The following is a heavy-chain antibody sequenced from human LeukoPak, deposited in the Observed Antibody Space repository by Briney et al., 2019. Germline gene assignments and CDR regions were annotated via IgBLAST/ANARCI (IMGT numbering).Heavy chain of an antibody. J-gene: IGHJ4*02. Sequence: PGGSLRLSCAASGFTFSSYAMSWVRQAPGKGLEWVSAISGGGGSTYYADSVKGRFTISRDNSKNTLYLQMNSLRAEDTAVYYCAPSPLTIFGGLPGHFDYWGQGTLVTVSS. CDR1: GFTFSSYA. CDR3: APSPLTIFGGLPGHFDY. D-gene: IGHD3-3*01. CDR2: ISGGGGST. V-gene: IGHV3-23*01.